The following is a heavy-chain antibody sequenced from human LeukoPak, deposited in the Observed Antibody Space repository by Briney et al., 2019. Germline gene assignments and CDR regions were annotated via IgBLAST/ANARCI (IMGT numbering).Heavy chain of an antibody. CDR3: AKEVGRRGNYFDY. V-gene: IGHV3-9*03. CDR2: ISWNSGNI. D-gene: IGHD3-10*01. Sequence: GGSLRLSCAASGFSFDDYAMHWVRQAPGKGLELVSGISWNSGNIVYADSVKGRFTISRDNAKNSLYLQMNSLRAEDMALYYCAKEVGRRGNYFDYWGQGTLVTVSS. J-gene: IGHJ4*02. CDR1: GFSFDDYA.